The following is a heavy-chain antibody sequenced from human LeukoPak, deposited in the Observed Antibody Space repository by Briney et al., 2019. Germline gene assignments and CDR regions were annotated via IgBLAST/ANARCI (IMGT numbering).Heavy chain of an antibody. CDR1: GGSFSGYY. D-gene: IGHD6-6*01. J-gene: IGHJ2*01. CDR3: AREGKKAPSIAAPWRWYFDL. CDR2: INHSGST. Sequence: PSETLSLTCAVYGGSFSGYYWSWLRQPPGKGLEWIGEINHSGSTNYNPSLKSRVTISVDTSKNQFSLKLSSVTAADTAVYYCAREGKKAPSIAAPWRWYFDLWGRGTLVTVSS. V-gene: IGHV4-34*01.